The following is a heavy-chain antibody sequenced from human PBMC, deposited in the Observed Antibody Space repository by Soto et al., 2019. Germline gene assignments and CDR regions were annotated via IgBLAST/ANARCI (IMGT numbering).Heavy chain of an antibody. CDR3: TRGYSNDQFDY. J-gene: IGHJ4*02. V-gene: IGHV3-74*01. D-gene: IGHD5-18*01. CDR1: GFTFSTYW. Sequence: EVQLVESGGGLVQPGGSLRLSCAASGFTFSTYWMHWVRQPPGKGLVWVSRINSDGSSTTYADSVKGRFTISRDNAKNTLYLQMNSLRGEDTALYYCTRGYSNDQFDYWGQGALVTVSS. CDR2: INSDGSST.